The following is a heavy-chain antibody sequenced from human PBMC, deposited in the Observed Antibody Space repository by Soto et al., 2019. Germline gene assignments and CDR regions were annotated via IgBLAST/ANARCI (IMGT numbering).Heavy chain of an antibody. Sequence: RGESLKISCKGSGYSFTSYWIGWVRQMPGKGLEWTGIIYPGDSDTRYSPSFQGQVTISADKSISTAYLQWSSLKASDTAMYYCARPKAIDRGGTADFDTWGQGTMLTVSS. CDR1: GYSFTSYW. J-gene: IGHJ3*02. D-gene: IGHD3-10*01. CDR2: IYPGDSDT. V-gene: IGHV5-51*01. CDR3: ARPKAIDRGGTADFDT.